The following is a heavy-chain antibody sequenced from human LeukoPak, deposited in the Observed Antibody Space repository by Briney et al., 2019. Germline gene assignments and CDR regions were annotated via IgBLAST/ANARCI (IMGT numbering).Heavy chain of an antibody. V-gene: IGHV4-34*01. CDR2: INHSGST. D-gene: IGHD3-3*01. CDR1: GGSFSGYY. J-gene: IGHJ4*02. CDR3: ARGGYDFWSGYFHLFDY. Sequence: SETLSLTSAVYGGSFSGYYWSWIRQPPGKGLEWIGEINHSGSTNYNPSLKSRVTISVDTSKNQFSLKLSSVTTADTAVYYCARGGYDFWSGYFHLFDYWGQGTLVTVSS.